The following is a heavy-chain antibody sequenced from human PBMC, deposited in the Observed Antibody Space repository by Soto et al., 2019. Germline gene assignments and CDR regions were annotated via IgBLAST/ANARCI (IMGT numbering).Heavy chain of an antibody. J-gene: IGHJ4*02. D-gene: IGHD1-1*01. CDR1: GGSISSSSYY. CDR2: IYYSGST. V-gene: IGHV4-39*01. Sequence: PSETLSLTCTVSGGSISSSSYYWGWIRQPPGKGLEWIGSIYYSGSTYYNPSLKSRVTISVDTSKNQFSLKLSSVTAADTAVYYCARLNWSRIDYWGQGTLVTVS. CDR3: ARLNWSRIDY.